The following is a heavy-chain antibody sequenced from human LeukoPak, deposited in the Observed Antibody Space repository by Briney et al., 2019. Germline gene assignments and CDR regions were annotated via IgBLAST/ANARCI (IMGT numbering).Heavy chain of an antibody. V-gene: IGHV4-30-2*01. J-gene: IGHJ5*02. D-gene: IGHD3-10*02. Sequence: PSETLSLTCAFSGASITSGDYSWNWLRQPPGKGLEGIGYIYHTGNTYYNPSHKSPVTMSVDRSKNQFSLKLSSVTAADPAVYYCARGFFVRGNPGSWFDPWGQGTLVTVSS. CDR2: IYHTGNT. CDR1: GASITSGDYS. CDR3: ARGFFVRGNPGSWFDP.